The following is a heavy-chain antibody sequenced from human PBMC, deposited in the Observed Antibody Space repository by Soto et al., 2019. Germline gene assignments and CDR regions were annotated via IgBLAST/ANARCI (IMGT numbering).Heavy chain of an antibody. D-gene: IGHD2-8*01. CDR2: LTASGLNT. CDR1: GFNFGIYG. CDR3: AKGLGNAKEV. J-gene: IGHJ6*02. Sequence: PGGSLRLSCSASGFNFGIYGMSWVRQAPGKGLEWVSGLTASGLNTYYTDSVKGRFTISRDNSRNTVYLQMSGLRVEDTAVFHCAKGLGNAKEVWGQGTTVTVSS. V-gene: IGHV3-23*01.